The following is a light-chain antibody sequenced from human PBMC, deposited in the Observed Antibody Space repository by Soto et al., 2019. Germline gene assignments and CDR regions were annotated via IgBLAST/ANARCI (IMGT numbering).Light chain of an antibody. J-gene: IGKJ3*01. CDR2: AAS. CDR1: QGISTY. CDR3: QQSYSAPLT. V-gene: IGKV1-39*01. Sequence: DIQMTQSPSSLSASVGDRVTITCRASQGISTYLNWYQQKPGKAPKLLIYAASSLQSGVPSRFNCIGSGTDFTLTISTLEPEDFATYYCQQSYSAPLTFCPGTKVDIK.